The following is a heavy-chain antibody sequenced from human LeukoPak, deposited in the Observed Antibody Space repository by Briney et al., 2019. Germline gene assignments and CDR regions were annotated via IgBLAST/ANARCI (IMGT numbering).Heavy chain of an antibody. V-gene: IGHV3-53*01. CDR1: GFTVSSNY. J-gene: IGHJ4*02. CDR2: IYSGSST. Sequence: PGGSLRLSCAASGFTVSSNYMSWVRQAPGKGLEWVSVIYSGSSTYYAVSVKGRFTISRDNSKNTLYLQMNSLRAEDTAVYYCARIGVVQLWLYFDYWGQGTLVTVSS. CDR3: ARIGVVQLWLYFDY. D-gene: IGHD5-18*01.